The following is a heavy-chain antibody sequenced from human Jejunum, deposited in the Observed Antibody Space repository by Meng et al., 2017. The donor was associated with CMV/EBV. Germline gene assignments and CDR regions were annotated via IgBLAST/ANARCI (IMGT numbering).Heavy chain of an antibody. CDR1: GGSFSTHT. V-gene: IGHV1-69*13. J-gene: IGHJ4*02. Sequence: VHVVQSGAEVKKPWSSVKVACKTSGGSFSTHTFSWVRQAPGQGLEWMGGLIAVFDKTKAAPRFQDRVTFTADESTSTAYMELSSLTFDDTAVYFCARGRRNEPLFDYWGQGTLVTVPS. D-gene: IGHD1-14*01. CDR3: ARGRRNEPLFDY. CDR2: LIAVFDKT.